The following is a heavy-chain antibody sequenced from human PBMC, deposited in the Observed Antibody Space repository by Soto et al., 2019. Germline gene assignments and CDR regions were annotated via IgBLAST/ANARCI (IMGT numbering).Heavy chain of an antibody. Sequence: GGSLRLSCAASGFSFSNYAMTWVRQAPGKGLEWVAGIGGNGVNTHAAAAVKSRFPISGDNSQTTVFLPVISLRVDDSAQYYCARSEGAARIDWFDPWGQGTPVTASS. V-gene: IGHV3-23*01. CDR3: ARSEGAARIDWFDP. CDR1: GFSFSNYA. CDR2: IGGNGVNT. D-gene: IGHD6-6*01. J-gene: IGHJ5*02.